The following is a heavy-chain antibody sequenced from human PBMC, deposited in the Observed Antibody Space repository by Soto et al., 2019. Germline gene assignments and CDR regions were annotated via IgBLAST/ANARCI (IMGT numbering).Heavy chain of an antibody. CDR3: AKWPVGASRNWFDP. V-gene: IGHV5-51*01. J-gene: IGHJ5*02. Sequence: GGSLKNSCKASGYRFTSNWIGWGGQMPGKGLEWMGIIHPGDSDTRYSPSFQGQVTISADKSISTAYLQWSSLKASDTAMYYCAKWPVGASRNWFDPWGQGTLVTVSS. CDR2: IHPGDSDT. D-gene: IGHD1-26*01. CDR1: GYRFTSNW.